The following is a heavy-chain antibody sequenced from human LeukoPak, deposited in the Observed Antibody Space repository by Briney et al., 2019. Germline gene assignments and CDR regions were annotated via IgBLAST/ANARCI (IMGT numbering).Heavy chain of an antibody. D-gene: IGHD3-9*01. Sequence: PGGSLRLSCAASGFTFSSYGMHWVRQAPGKGLEWVAVISYDGSNKYYADSVKGRFTISRDNSKNTLYLQMNSLRAEDTAVYYCAKSRDDILTGYYLDAFDIWGQGTMVTVSS. CDR2: ISYDGSNK. CDR3: AKSRDDILTGYYLDAFDI. V-gene: IGHV3-30*18. J-gene: IGHJ3*02. CDR1: GFTFSSYG.